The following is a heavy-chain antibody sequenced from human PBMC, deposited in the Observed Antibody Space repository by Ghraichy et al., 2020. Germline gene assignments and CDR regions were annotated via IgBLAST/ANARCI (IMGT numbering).Heavy chain of an antibody. D-gene: IGHD6-19*01. CDR2: ISGGASST. CDR3: AKRHRSGWYSLLGGDYFDH. J-gene: IGHJ4*02. V-gene: IGHV3-23*01. Sequence: GESLNISCTASGFTFSNYAMSWVRQAPGKGLEWVSAISGGASSTSYAASVKGRFTISRDNSKSTLYLQMNSLRAEDTAVYYCAKRHRSGWYSLLGGDYFDHWGQGTLVTVSS. CDR1: GFTFSNYA.